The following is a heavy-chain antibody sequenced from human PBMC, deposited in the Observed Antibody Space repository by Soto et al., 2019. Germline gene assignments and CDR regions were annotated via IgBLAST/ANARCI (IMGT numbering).Heavy chain of an antibody. Sequence: EVQLVESGGGLVKPGGSLRLSCAASGFTFSSYSMNWVRQAPGKGLEWVSSISSSSSYIYYADSVKGRFTISKDNAKNSLYLQMNSLRAEDTAVYYCARADYGGNSNYYYGMDVWGQGTTVTVSS. CDR2: ISSSSSYI. V-gene: IGHV3-21*01. D-gene: IGHD4-17*01. CDR1: GFTFSSYS. J-gene: IGHJ6*02. CDR3: ARADYGGNSNYYYGMDV.